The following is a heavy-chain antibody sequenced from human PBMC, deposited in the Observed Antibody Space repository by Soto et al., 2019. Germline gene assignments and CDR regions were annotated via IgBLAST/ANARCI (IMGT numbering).Heavy chain of an antibody. V-gene: IGHV4-39*01. CDR2: IESSGPT. Sequence: SETLSLTCLVSGDSISSFSDYWAWIRQPPGKGMEWIASIESSGPTSYNPPLKSRVSISLDTSKNEFSLKVNSVTAADTAVYYCARHPGYCTGTSCYGYYTMDVWGQGTTVTVSS. CDR3: ARHPGYCTGTSCYGYYTMDV. D-gene: IGHD2-2*01. J-gene: IGHJ6*02. CDR1: GDSISSFSDY.